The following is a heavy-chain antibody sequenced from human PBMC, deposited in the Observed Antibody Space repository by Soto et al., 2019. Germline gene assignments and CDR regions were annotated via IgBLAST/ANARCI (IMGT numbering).Heavy chain of an antibody. D-gene: IGHD6-19*01. J-gene: IGHJ4*02. V-gene: IGHV3-74*01. Sequence: GGSLRLSCTASEITLNIYWMHWIRQAPGKGLVWVSRINPESTTLTYADSVTGRFTISRESAKNTLYLKMNGLSAEETAIYYCTKDSFGAWYXWGQGTLVTVSX. CDR3: TKDSFGAWYX. CDR2: INPESTTL. CDR1: EITLNIYW.